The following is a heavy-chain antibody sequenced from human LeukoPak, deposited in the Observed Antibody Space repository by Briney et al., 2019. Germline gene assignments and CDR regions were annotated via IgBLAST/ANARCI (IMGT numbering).Heavy chain of an antibody. J-gene: IGHJ4*02. Sequence: PGGSLRLSCAASGFTFSSYSMNWVRQAPGKGLEWFSYMNSSSPTIYYADFVKGRFTISRDNAKNSLYLQMNSLRGEYTAVYYCAKTIWGHSWGQGTLVTVSS. D-gene: IGHD7-27*01. CDR2: MNSSSPTI. CDR1: GFTFSSYS. V-gene: IGHV3-48*01. CDR3: AKTIWGHS.